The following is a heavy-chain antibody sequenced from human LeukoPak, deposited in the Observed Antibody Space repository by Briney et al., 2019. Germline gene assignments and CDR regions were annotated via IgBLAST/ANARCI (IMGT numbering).Heavy chain of an antibody. Sequence: GASVKVSCKTSGYTFTSYAISWVRQAPGQGLEWMGWISTYNGNTNYAQKLQGRVTMTTDTSTSTAYMELRSLRSDDTAVYYCARGAYDSSGYYYYYYYMDVWGKGTTVTVSS. V-gene: IGHV1-18*01. J-gene: IGHJ6*03. D-gene: IGHD3-22*01. CDR2: ISTYNGNT. CDR3: ARGAYDSSGYYYYYYYMDV. CDR1: GYTFTSYA.